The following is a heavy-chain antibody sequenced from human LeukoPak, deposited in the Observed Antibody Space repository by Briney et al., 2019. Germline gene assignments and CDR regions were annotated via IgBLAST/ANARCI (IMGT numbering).Heavy chain of an antibody. CDR3: ASSYVMDV. CDR1: GGSISSGDYY. CDR2: IYYSGST. Sequence: SQTLSLTCTVSGGSISSGDYYWSWIRQPPGKGLEWIGYIYYSGSTFYNPSLKSRVTISLDTPKNQVFLKLTSVTAADTAVYYCASSYVMDVWGQGTTVTVSS. J-gene: IGHJ6*02. V-gene: IGHV4-30-4*01.